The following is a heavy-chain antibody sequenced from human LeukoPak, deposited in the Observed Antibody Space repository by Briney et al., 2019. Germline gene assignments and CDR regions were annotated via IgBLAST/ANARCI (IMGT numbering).Heavy chain of an antibody. D-gene: IGHD6-13*01. CDR2: IKNDGAVK. V-gene: IGHV3-7*01. CDR1: GFTFDDYA. J-gene: IGHJ4*02. CDR3: AKDSYSKGDF. Sequence: GRSLRLSCAASGFTFDDYAMHWVRQAPGKGLEWVANIKNDGAVKNYVDSVKGRFTISRDNAKNSLYLQMNSLRAEDTAVYYCAKDSYSKGDFWGQGVLVTVSS.